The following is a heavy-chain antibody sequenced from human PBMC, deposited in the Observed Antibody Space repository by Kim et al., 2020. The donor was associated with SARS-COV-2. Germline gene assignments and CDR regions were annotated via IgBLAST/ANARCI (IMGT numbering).Heavy chain of an antibody. CDR1: GGTFSSYA. Sequence: SVKVSCKASGGTFSSYAISWVRQAPGQGLEWMGGIIPIFGTANYAQKFQGRVTITADESTSTAYVELSSLRSEDTAVYYCARSGYSSGWYDQARMYYGMDVWGQGTTVTVSS. D-gene: IGHD6-19*01. J-gene: IGHJ6*02. CDR2: IIPIFGTA. CDR3: ARSGYSSGWYDQARMYYGMDV. V-gene: IGHV1-69*13.